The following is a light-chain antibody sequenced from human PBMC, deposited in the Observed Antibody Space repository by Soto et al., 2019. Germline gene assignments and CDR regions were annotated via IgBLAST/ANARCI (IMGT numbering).Light chain of an antibody. CDR1: QTVPGNY. CDR3: HQYTSPPWT. CDR2: GAS. J-gene: IGKJ1*01. Sequence: PGERATLSYRASQTVPGNYLAWLQHKPGQAPRLLIYGASSRATGIPDRFSGSGSGTDFTLTIARLEPEDFAVYYCHQYTSPPWTLGQGTKVETK. V-gene: IGKV3-20*01.